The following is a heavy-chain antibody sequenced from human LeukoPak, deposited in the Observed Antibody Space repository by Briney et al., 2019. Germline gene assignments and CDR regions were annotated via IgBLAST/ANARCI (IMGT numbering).Heavy chain of an antibody. V-gene: IGHV1-2*02. CDR2: INPNSGGT. Sequence: ASVKVSCKASGYTFTGYYMHWVRQAPGQGLEWMGWINPNSGGTNYAQKFHGRVTMTRDTSISTAYMELSRLRSDDTAVYYCARVVAAAGTGGLLPNDYWGQGTLVTVSS. CDR3: ARVVAAAGTGGLLPNDY. J-gene: IGHJ4*02. CDR1: GYTFTGYY. D-gene: IGHD6-13*01.